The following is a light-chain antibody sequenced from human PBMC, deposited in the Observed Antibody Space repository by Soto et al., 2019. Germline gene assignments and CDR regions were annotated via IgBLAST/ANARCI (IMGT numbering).Light chain of an antibody. J-gene: IGKJ1*01. CDR2: GAS. CDR1: QSVSSN. CDR3: QQYNNRWT. Sequence: DMVMTQSPATLSVSPGEGATLSCRASQSVSSNLAWYQQKPGQAPRLLIYGASTRATGIPARFSGSGSGTEFNLTISSLQSEDFAVYYCQQYNNRWTFGQGTKVEIK. V-gene: IGKV3-15*01.